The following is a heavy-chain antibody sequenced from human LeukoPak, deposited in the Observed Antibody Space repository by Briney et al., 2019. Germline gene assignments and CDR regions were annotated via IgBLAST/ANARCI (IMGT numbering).Heavy chain of an antibody. V-gene: IGHV4-61*01. CDR1: GGSVSSGSYY. CDR3: ASGYCSSTSCYPYYYYGMDV. CDR2: IYYSGST. J-gene: IGHJ6*02. Sequence: PSETLSLTCTVSGGSVSSGSYYWSWIRQPPGKGLEWIGYIYYSGSTNYNPSLKSRVTISVDTSKNQFSLKLSSVTAADTGVYYCASGYCSSTSCYPYYYYGMDVWGQGTTVTVSS. D-gene: IGHD2-2*03.